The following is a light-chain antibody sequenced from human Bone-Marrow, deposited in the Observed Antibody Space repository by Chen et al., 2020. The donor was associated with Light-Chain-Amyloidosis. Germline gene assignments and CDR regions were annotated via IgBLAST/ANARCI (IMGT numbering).Light chain of an antibody. V-gene: IGKV6-21*01. CDR2: YTS. Sequence: EILLTQSPDFQSVTPTDTVTITCRASQSIGSSLHWYQQKPGQSPKLGVKYTSQSVSGVPSRFSGRGSGTHFTLTISSLEVEDAATYYCHQSSDFPITFGPGTKVDIK. CDR1: QSIGSS. J-gene: IGKJ3*01. CDR3: HQSSDFPIT.